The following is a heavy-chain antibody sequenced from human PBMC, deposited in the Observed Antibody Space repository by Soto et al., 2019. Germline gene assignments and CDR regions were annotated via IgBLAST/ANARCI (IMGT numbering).Heavy chain of an antibody. D-gene: IGHD5-18*01. CDR1: VGTFSSYA. J-gene: IGHJ4*02. CDR3: ARPADTAMVHPYSDY. V-gene: IGHV1-69*13. Sequence: VKVFCKASVGTFSSYAIRWVRQAPGQGLEWMGGIIPIFGTANYAQKFQGRVTITADESTSTAYMELSSLRSEDTAVYYCARPADTAMVHPYSDYWGQGPLVTVSS. CDR2: IIPIFGTA.